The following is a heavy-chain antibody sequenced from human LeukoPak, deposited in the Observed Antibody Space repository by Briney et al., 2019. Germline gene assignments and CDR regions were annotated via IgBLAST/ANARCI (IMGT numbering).Heavy chain of an antibody. Sequence: GGSLRLSCAASGFTFSSYAMSWVRQAPGKGLEWVSAISGSGGSTYYADSVKGRFTISRDNSKNTLYLQMNSLRAEDTAVYYCAKRGGYGCSSTSCYEFDYWGQGTLVTVSS. V-gene: IGHV3-23*01. CDR3: AKRGGYGCSSTSCYEFDY. CDR1: GFTFSSYA. CDR2: ISGSGGST. D-gene: IGHD2-2*01. J-gene: IGHJ4*02.